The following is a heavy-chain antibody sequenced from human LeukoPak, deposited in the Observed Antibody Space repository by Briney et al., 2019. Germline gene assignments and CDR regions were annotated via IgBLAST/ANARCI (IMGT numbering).Heavy chain of an antibody. CDR3: ARSRGYSGYDPFDY. CDR2: INPNSGVT. J-gene: IGHJ4*02. V-gene: IGHV1-2*02. Sequence: ASVKVSCKASGYTFTDDYVHWVRQAPGQGLEWMGWINPNSGVTNYAQKFQGRVTMTRGTSISTAYMELSRLTSDDTAVYYCARSRGYSGYDPFDYWGQGTLVTVSS. D-gene: IGHD5-12*01. CDR1: GYTFTDDY.